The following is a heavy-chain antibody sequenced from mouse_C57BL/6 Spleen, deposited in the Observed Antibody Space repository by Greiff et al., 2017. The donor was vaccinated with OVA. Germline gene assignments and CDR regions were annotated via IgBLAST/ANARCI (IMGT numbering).Heavy chain of an antibody. J-gene: IGHJ1*03. CDR1: GYSITSGYY. V-gene: IGHV3-6*01. CDR2: ISYDGSN. D-gene: IGHD2-3*01. Sequence: ESGPGLVKPSQSLSLTCSVTGYSITSGYYWNWIRQFPGNKLEWMGYISYDGSNNYNPSLKNRISISRDTSKNQFFLKLNSVTTEDTATYYCARWLLPHWYFDVWGTGTTVTVSS. CDR3: ARWLLPHWYFDV.